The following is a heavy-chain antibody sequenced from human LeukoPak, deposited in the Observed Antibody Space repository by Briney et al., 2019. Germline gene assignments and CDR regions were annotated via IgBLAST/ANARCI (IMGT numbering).Heavy chain of an antibody. J-gene: IGHJ4*02. CDR2: ISGSDGST. CDR1: GFTFSSYA. D-gene: IGHD2-21*02. Sequence: GGSLRLSCAASGFTFSSYAMSWVRQALGKGLEWVSAISGSDGSTYYADSVKGRFTISRDNSKNTLYLQMNSLSAEDTAVYYCEKDLGGSGDYRPYWGQGSVVTVSS. CDR3: EKDLGGSGDYRPY. V-gene: IGHV3-23*01.